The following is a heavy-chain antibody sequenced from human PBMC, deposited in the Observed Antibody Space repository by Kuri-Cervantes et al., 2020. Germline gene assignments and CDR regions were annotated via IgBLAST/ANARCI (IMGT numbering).Heavy chain of an antibody. V-gene: IGHV3-9*01. J-gene: IGHJ6*02. D-gene: IGHD4/OR15-4a*01. CDR2: ISWNSGSI. CDR3: ARDLNYGEYYYYYGMDV. Sequence: GGSLRLSCAASGFTFDDYAMHWVRQAPGKGLEWVSGISWNSGSIGYADSVKGRFTISRDNAKNSLYLQMNSLRAEDTAVYYCARDLNYGEYYYYYGMDVWGQGTTVTVSS. CDR1: GFTFDDYA.